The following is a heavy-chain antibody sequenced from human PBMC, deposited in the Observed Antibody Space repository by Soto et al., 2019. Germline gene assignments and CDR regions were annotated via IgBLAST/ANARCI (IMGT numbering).Heavy chain of an antibody. Sequence: EVQLVESGGGLVQPGGSLKLSCAVSGFTFSGSAMHWVRQASGKGLEWGGRIRSKSNSYATAYAASVKGRFTISRDDSKNTAYLQMNRLKTEHTAVYYCTRGYGDYVRDYWGQGTLVTVSS. CDR2: IRSKSNSYAT. CDR3: TRGYGDYVRDY. D-gene: IGHD4-17*01. CDR1: GFTFSGSA. J-gene: IGHJ4*02. V-gene: IGHV3-73*01.